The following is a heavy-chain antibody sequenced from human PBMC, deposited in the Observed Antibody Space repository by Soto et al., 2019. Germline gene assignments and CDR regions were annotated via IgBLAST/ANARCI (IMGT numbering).Heavy chain of an antibody. V-gene: IGHV4-59*01. D-gene: IGHD6-19*01. J-gene: IGHJ4*02. Sequence: QVQLQESGPGLVKPSETLSLNCTVSGGPISSYYWSWIRQSPGKGLEWIGYIYYSGSTNYTPSLKSRVTISVDTSKTQFSLELSSVTAADTALYYCARGSSGWPPRLDYWGQGTLVTVSS. CDR3: ARGSSGWPPRLDY. CDR2: IYYSGST. CDR1: GGPISSYY.